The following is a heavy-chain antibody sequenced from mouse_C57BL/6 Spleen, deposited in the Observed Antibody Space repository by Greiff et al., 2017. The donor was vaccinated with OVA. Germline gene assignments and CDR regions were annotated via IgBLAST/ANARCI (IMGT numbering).Heavy chain of an antibody. D-gene: IGHD2-2*01. CDR1: GFTFSDYG. CDR3: ARRGLRREECAMDY. V-gene: IGHV5-17*01. Sequence: EVQRVESGGGLVKPGGSLKLSCAASGFTFSDYGMHWVRQAPEKGLEWVAYISSGSSTIYYADTVKGRFTISRDNAKNTLFLQMTSLRSEDTAMYYCARRGLRREECAMDYWGQGTSVTVSS. CDR2: ISSGSSTI. J-gene: IGHJ4*01.